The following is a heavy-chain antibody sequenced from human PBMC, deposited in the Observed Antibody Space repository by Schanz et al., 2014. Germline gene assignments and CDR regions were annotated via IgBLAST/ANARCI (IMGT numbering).Heavy chain of an antibody. CDR2: IIPIHGIA. Sequence: QVQLVQSGAEVKKPGSSMKVSCKASGGTFSTYPINWLRQAPGQGLEWMGRIIPIHGIANYAQKFQGRVTNTADKSTSTAYMDLSSLRPEDTAVYYCAASGAGYSSSWDFDYWGQGTLVTVSS. CDR3: AASGAGYSSSWDFDY. J-gene: IGHJ4*02. V-gene: IGHV1-69*02. CDR1: GGTFSTYP. D-gene: IGHD6-13*01.